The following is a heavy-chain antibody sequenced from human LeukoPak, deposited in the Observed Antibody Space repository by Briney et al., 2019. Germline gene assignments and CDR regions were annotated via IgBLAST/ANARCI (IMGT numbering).Heavy chain of an antibody. CDR3: AKDHGSLSFFDY. D-gene: IGHD1-26*01. CDR1: GFRFSSYG. CDR2: ISGSGGST. V-gene: IGHV3-23*01. Sequence: GGSLRLSCAASGFRFSSYGMSWVRQAPGKGLEWVSAISGSGGSTYYADSVKGRFTISRDNSKNTLYLQMNSLRAEDTAVYYCAKDHGSLSFFDYWGQGTLVTVSS. J-gene: IGHJ4*02.